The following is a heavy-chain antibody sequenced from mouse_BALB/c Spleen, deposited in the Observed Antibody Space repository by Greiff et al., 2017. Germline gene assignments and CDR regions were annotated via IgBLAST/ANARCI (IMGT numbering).Heavy chain of an antibody. CDR3: ARKHYGYGGFDY. CDR1: GFTFTDYY. CDR2: IRNKANGYTT. D-gene: IGHD1-2*01. Sequence: EVKLVESGGGLVQPGGSLRLSCATSGFTFTDYYMSWVRQPPGKALEWLGLIRNKANGYTTEYSSSVKGRFTIARDNSQSILYLQMNTLRAEDSATYYCARKHYGYGGFDYWGQGTTLTVSS. V-gene: IGHV7-3*02. J-gene: IGHJ2*01.